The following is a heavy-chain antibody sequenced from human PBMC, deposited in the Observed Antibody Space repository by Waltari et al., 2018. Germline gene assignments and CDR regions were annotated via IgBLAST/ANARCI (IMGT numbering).Heavy chain of an antibody. J-gene: IGHJ4*02. CDR1: GGSISSGDYY. V-gene: IGHV4-30-4*08. CDR2: IYYRGST. D-gene: IGHD6-6*01. Sequence: QVQLQESGPGLVKPSQTLSLTCTVSGGSISSGDYYWSWIRQPPGKGLEWIGYIYYRGSTYYNPSLKSRVTISVDTSKNQFSLKLSSVTAADTAVYYCARESRIAAVRGPFDYWGQGTLVTVSS. CDR3: ARESRIAAVRGPFDY.